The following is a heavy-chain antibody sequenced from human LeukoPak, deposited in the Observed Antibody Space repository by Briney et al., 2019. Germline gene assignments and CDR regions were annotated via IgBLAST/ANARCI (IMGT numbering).Heavy chain of an antibody. Sequence: SETLSLTCTVSGGSISSSSYYWGWIRQPPGQGLEWIGSIYYSGSTYYNPSLKSRVTISVDTSKNQFSLKLSSVTAADTAVYYCARSNPRGSGSYDYWGQGTLVTVSS. D-gene: IGHD3-10*01. CDR2: IYYSGST. J-gene: IGHJ4*02. V-gene: IGHV4-39*01. CDR1: GGSISSSSYY. CDR3: ARSNPRGSGSYDY.